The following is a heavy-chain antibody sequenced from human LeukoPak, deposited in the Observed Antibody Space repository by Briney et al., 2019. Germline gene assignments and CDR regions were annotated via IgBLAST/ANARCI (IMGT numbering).Heavy chain of an antibody. CDR1: GGSISTYY. J-gene: IGHJ2*01. D-gene: IGHD6-13*01. CDR2: IYYSGST. V-gene: IGHV4-59*01. Sequence: SETLSLTCTVSGGSISTYYWSWIRQPPGKGLEWIGYIYYSGSTNYNPSLKSRVTISVDTSKKQLSLKLSSVTAADTAVYYCARVYYSSSYDYWYFDLWGRGTLVTVSS. CDR3: ARVYYSSSYDYWYFDL.